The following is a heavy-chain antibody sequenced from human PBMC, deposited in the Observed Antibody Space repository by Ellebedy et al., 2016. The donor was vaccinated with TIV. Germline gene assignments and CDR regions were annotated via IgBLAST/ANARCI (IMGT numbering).Heavy chain of an antibody. D-gene: IGHD3-16*01. CDR1: GFSFSKYE. Sequence: PGGSLRLSCEASGFSFSKYEMSWLRQAPGKGLEWVAGISPDGSKKDYAYSVKGRFIIYRDNPMHTLHLQMNSLRAEDTAAYYCSTLCLGECTFRLDPWGQGTLFTVSS. CDR2: ISPDGSKK. V-gene: IGHV3-30*03. CDR3: STLCLGECTFRLDP. J-gene: IGHJ5*02.